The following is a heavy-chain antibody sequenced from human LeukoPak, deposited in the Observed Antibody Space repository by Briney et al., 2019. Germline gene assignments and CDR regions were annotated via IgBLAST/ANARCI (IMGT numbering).Heavy chain of an antibody. CDR2: IYPDDSDA. J-gene: IGHJ6*02. CDR3: ARGAYGSGSYYNYYGMDV. Sequence: GESLKISCKGSGYNFGTRWVAWVRQLPGKGLEWMGIIYPDDSDARYSPSFQGQVTISADKSINTAYLQWSSLKASDTAIYFCARGAYGSGSYYNYYGMDVWGQGTTVTVSS. V-gene: IGHV5-51*01. D-gene: IGHD3-10*01. CDR1: GYNFGTRW.